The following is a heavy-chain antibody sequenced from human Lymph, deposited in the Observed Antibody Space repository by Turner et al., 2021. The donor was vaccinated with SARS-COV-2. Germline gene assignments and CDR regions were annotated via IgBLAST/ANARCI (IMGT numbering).Heavy chain of an antibody. CDR3: ARNDRVVVQSFDY. CDR2: IYYSGST. CDR1: GGSISSSSYY. J-gene: IGHJ4*02. Sequence: QLQLQESGPGLVKPSETLSLTCTVSGGSISSSSYYWGWIRQPPGKGPEGIGNIYYSGSTYYNRSLKSRVTISVDTSKNQFSLKLSAVTAADTAVYYCARNDRVVVQSFDYWGQGTLVTVSS. D-gene: IGHD3-22*01. V-gene: IGHV4-39*01.